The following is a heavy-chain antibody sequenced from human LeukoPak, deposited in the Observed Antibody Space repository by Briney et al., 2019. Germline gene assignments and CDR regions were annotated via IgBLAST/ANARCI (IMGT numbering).Heavy chain of an antibody. CDR1: GYTFTGYY. Sequence: GASVKVSCTASGYTFTGYYMHWVRQAPGQGLEWMGGIIPIFGTANYAQKFQGRVTITADESTSTAYMELSSLRSEDTAVYYCARSDTAMVPTYDYWGQGTLVTVSS. J-gene: IGHJ4*02. CDR2: IIPIFGTA. CDR3: ARSDTAMVPTYDY. D-gene: IGHD5-18*01. V-gene: IGHV1-69*13.